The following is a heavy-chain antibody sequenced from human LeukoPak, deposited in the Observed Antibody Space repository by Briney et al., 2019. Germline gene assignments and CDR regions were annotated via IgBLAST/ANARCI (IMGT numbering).Heavy chain of an antibody. Sequence: TGGSLRLSCAASGFTFDDYAMHWVRQAPGKCLGWVSGISWNSGSIGYADSVKGRFTISRDNAKNYLYLQMNSLRAEDTALYYCAKGTPRGDFWSGYSGLDWFDPWGQGTLVTVSS. CDR2: ISWNSGSI. D-gene: IGHD3-3*01. CDR1: GFTFDDYA. J-gene: IGHJ5*02. V-gene: IGHV3-9*01. CDR3: AKGTPRGDFWSGYSGLDWFDP.